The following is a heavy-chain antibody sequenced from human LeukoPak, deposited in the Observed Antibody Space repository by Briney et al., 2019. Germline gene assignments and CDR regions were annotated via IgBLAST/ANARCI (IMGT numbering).Heavy chain of an antibody. Sequence: RTGGSLRLSCAASGFTFSSYSMNWVRQAPGKGLEWVSSISSSSSYMYYADSVKGRFTISRDNAKNSLYLQMNSLRAEDTAVYYCARQVRGAFDIWGQGTMVTVSS. CDR1: GFTFSSYS. CDR3: ARQVRGAFDI. J-gene: IGHJ3*02. V-gene: IGHV3-21*01. CDR2: ISSSSSYM. D-gene: IGHD4-11*01.